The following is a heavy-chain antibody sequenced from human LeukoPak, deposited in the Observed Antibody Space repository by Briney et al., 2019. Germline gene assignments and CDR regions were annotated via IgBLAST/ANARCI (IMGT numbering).Heavy chain of an antibody. CDR3: ARGYYDSSVPSAFDI. Sequence: PSETLSLTCTVSGGSISSGGYYWSWIRQHPGKGLEWIGYIYYSGSTYYNPSLKSRVTISVDTSKNQFSLKLSSVTAADTAVYYCARGYYDSSVPSAFDIWGQGTMVTVSS. CDR1: GGSISSGGYY. CDR2: IYYSGST. D-gene: IGHD3-22*01. V-gene: IGHV4-31*03. J-gene: IGHJ3*02.